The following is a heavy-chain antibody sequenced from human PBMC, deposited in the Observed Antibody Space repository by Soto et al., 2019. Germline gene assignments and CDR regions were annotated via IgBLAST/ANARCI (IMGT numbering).Heavy chain of an antibody. D-gene: IGHD1-26*01. V-gene: IGHV1-69*13. J-gene: IGHJ5*02. CDR2: IIPIFGTA. CDR3: ARLIKPGGTGWFDP. CDR1: GGTFSSYA. Sequence: SVKVSCKASGGTFSSYAISWVRQAPGQGLEWMGGIIPIFGTANYAQKFQGRVTITADESTSTAYMELSSLRSEDTAVYYCARLIKPGGTGWFDPWGQGTLVNVSS.